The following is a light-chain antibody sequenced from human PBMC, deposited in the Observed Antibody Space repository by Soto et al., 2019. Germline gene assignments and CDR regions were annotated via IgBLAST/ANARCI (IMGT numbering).Light chain of an antibody. CDR3: SSYISSSTV. J-gene: IGLJ2*01. V-gene: IGLV2-14*01. CDR2: EVS. Sequence: QSALTQPASVSGSPGQSITISCTGTSSDVGGYNSVSWYQHHPGKAPKLMIYEVSNRPSGVSNRFSGSKSGNTASLIISGLQAEDEADYYCSSYISSSTVFGVGTKVTVL. CDR1: SSDVGGYNS.